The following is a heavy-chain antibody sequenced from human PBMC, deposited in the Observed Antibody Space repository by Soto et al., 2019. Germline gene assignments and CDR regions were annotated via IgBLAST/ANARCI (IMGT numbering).Heavy chain of an antibody. J-gene: IGHJ4*02. CDR3: ARVRRYYDSSGYYRPGGCFDY. D-gene: IGHD3-22*01. CDR1: GGSFSGYY. V-gene: IGHV4-34*01. Sequence: SETLSLTCAVYGGSFSGYYWSWIRQPPGKGLEWIGEINHSGSTNYDPSLKSRVTISVDTSKNQFSLKLSSVTAADTAVYYCARVRRYYDSSGYYRPGGCFDYWGQGTLVTVSS. CDR2: INHSGST.